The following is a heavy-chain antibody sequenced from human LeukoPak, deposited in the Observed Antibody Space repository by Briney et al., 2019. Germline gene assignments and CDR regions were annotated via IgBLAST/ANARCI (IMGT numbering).Heavy chain of an antibody. CDR2: ISYGGHT. Sequence: SETLSLTCAVSGASFSSSGYYWVWIRQPPGKGLEWIGSISYGGHTYYSPSLRSRVTISVDRSNNRFSLNLSSVTAADTAIYYCARQIALAGEWAFDIRGQGTLVTVSS. V-gene: IGHV4-39*01. J-gene: IGHJ3*02. CDR3: ARQIALAGEWAFDI. D-gene: IGHD6-19*01. CDR1: GASFSSSGYY.